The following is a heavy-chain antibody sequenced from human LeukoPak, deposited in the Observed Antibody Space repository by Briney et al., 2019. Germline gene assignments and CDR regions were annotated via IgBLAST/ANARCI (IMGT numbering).Heavy chain of an antibody. CDR2: ISNSGDTI. D-gene: IGHD1-26*01. V-gene: IGHV3-48*03. CDR3: AGGPQYSGSYGD. J-gene: IGHJ4*02. Sequence: GGSLRLSCVVSGFTFSNYEMAWVCQAPGMGLEWISYISNSGDTIRYADAVKGRFAISRDNAKNSVSLQMNSLRGDDTGLYFCAGGPQYSGSYGDWGQGALVTVSS. CDR1: GFTFSNYE.